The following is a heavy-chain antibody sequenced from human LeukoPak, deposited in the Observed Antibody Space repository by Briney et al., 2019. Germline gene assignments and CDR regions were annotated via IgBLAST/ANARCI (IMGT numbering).Heavy chain of an antibody. V-gene: IGHV1-46*01. J-gene: IGHJ4*02. CDR1: GYTFTNYY. CDR3: ARGYSSYYRIDY. Sequence: EASVKVSCEPSGYTFTNYYMHWVRQAPGPGLEWRGVINPSGDSTRYEQKFQDRVTMTRETSTRTVYMELSSLRSEDTAVYYCARGYSSYYRIDYWGQGTLVTVSS. D-gene: IGHD3-22*01. CDR2: INPSGDST.